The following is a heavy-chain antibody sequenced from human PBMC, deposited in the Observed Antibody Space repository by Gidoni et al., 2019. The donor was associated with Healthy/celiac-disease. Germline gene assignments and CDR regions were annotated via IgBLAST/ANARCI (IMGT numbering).Heavy chain of an antibody. D-gene: IGHD6-19*01. CDR2: ISYDGSNK. CDR1: GFTFRSYA. CDR3: ARVLGIAVAGIWDAFDI. Sequence: QVQLVESGGGVVQPGRSLRLSCAASGFTFRSYAMHWVRQAPGKGLEWVAVISYDGSNKYYADSVKGRFTISRDNPKNTLYLQMNSLRAEDTAVYYCARVLGIAVAGIWDAFDIWGQGTMVTVSS. J-gene: IGHJ3*02. V-gene: IGHV3-30-3*01.